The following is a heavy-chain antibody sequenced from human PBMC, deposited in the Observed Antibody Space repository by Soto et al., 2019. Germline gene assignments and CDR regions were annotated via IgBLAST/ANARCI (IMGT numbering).Heavy chain of an antibody. Sequence: QITLKESGPTLVKPTQTLTLTCTFSDFSLSTSGVGVGWIRQPPGKALEWLALIYWDDDKRYSPSLKSRLTTINVTCKNQVVLTMTNMDPVDSGTSCCAHSPSSAGVDYWGQGTLVTVSS. CDR3: AHSPSSAGVDY. V-gene: IGHV2-5*02. CDR1: DFSLSTSGVG. CDR2: IYWDDDK. J-gene: IGHJ4*02.